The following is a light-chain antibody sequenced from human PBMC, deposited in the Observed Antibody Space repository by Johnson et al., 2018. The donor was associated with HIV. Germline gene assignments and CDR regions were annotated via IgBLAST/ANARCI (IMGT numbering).Light chain of an antibody. V-gene: IGLV1-51*01. Sequence: QSVLTQPPSVSAAPGQKVTISCSGSSSNIGNHYVSWYQQLPGTAPKLLIYDNNKRPSGSPDRFSGSKSGTSATLGITGLQTGDEPDYYCATWVGSRTIGGVFGTGTKGTV. CDR2: DNN. J-gene: IGLJ1*01. CDR1: SSNIGNHY. CDR3: ATWVGSRTIGGV.